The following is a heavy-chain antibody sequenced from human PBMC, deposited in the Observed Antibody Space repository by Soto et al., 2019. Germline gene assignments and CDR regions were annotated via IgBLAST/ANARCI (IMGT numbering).Heavy chain of an antibody. V-gene: IGHV1-69*13. CDR3: ARDRGTNPYAGPRYYYYGMDV. J-gene: IGHJ6*02. CDR1: GGTFSSYA. Sequence: GASVKVSCKASGGTFSSYAISWVRQAPGQGLEWMGGIIPTFGTANYAQKFQGRVTITADESTSTAYMELSSLRSEDTAVYYCARDRGTNPYAGPRYYYYGMDVWGQGTTVPVSS. D-gene: IGHD3-16*01. CDR2: IIPTFGTA.